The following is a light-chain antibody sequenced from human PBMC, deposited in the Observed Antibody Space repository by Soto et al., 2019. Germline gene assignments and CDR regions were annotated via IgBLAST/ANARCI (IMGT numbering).Light chain of an antibody. CDR2: DAS. Sequence: DIQMTQSPSTLSPSVGDRVTITCRASRSISDWLAWYQQKPGKAPKLLIFDASSLKSGVPSRFSGSGSGTEFTLTISGLQPDDVANYYCLQYSSHSWTFGQGTKVEIK. V-gene: IGKV1-5*01. CDR3: LQYSSHSWT. J-gene: IGKJ1*01. CDR1: RSISDW.